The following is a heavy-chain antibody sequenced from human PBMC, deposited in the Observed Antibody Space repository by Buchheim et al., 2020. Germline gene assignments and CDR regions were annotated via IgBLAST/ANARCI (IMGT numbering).Heavy chain of an antibody. V-gene: IGHV3-30-3*01. Sequence: QVQLVESGGGVVQPGRSLRLSCAASGFTFSSYAMHWVRQAPGKGLEWVAVISYDGSNKYYADSVKGRFTISRDNSKNTLYLQMNSLRAEDTAVYYCAREGVVVVADEMGFDYWGQGTL. CDR2: ISYDGSNK. D-gene: IGHD2-15*01. J-gene: IGHJ4*02. CDR3: AREGVVVVADEMGFDY. CDR1: GFTFSSYA.